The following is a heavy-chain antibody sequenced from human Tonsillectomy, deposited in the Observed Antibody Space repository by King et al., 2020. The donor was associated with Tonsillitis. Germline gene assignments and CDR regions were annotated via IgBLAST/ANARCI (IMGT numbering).Heavy chain of an antibody. V-gene: IGHV4-61*01. CDR1: GGSVSSGYYY. CDR3: AGMWEWIPDY. CDR2: IYYSGST. J-gene: IGHJ4*02. Sequence: QLQESGPGLVKPSETLSLTCTVSGGSVSSGYYYWSWIRQPPGKGLEWIGYIYYSGSTNYNPSLKSRVSISVDTSKNQFSLKLSSVTAADTAVYYCAGMWEWIPDYWGQGTLVTVSS. D-gene: IGHD1-26*01.